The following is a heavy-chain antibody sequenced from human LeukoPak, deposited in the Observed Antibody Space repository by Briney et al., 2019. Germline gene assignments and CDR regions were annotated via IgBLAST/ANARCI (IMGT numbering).Heavy chain of an antibody. J-gene: IGHJ4*02. V-gene: IGHV1-69*13. CDR3: ARVGGDTAMGTYYFDY. Sequence: GASVKVSCKASGGTFTNYAISWVRQAPGQGLEWMGGIIPLLGTPNYAQKFQGRVTITADDSTSTAYMELTSLRSEDTAVYYCARVGGDTAMGTYYFDYWGQGTLVTVSS. CDR2: IIPLLGTP. D-gene: IGHD5-18*01. CDR1: GGTFTNYA.